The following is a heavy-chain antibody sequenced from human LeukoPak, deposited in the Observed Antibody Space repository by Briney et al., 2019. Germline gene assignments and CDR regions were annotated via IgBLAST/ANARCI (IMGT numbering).Heavy chain of an antibody. Sequence: PSETLSLTCAVYGGSFSGYYWSWIRQPPGKGLEWIGEINHSGSTNYNPSLKSRVTISVETSKNQFSLKLSSVTAADTAVYYCARQTDEYSSSSTEVDPWGQGTLVTVSS. CDR2: INHSGST. CDR1: GGSFSGYY. J-gene: IGHJ5*02. CDR3: ARQTDEYSSSSTEVDP. V-gene: IGHV4-34*01. D-gene: IGHD6-6*01.